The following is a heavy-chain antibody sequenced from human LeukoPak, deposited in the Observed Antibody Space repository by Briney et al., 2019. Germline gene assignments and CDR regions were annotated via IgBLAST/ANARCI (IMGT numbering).Heavy chain of an antibody. CDR1: GGSISSYY. D-gene: IGHD3-22*01. V-gene: IGHV4-59*05. CDR3: ARQYYYDSSGYYFGF. Sequence: SETLSLTCTVSGGSISSYYWSWIRQPAGKGLEWIGSISYSGSTYYNPSLKSRVTISVDTSKNQFSLKLSSVTAADTAVYYCARQYYYDSSGYYFGFWGQGTLVTVSS. CDR2: ISYSGST. J-gene: IGHJ4*02.